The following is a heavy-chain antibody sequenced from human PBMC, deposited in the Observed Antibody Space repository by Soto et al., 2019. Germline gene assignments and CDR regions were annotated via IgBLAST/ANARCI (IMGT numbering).Heavy chain of an antibody. J-gene: IGHJ4*02. Sequence: GASVKVSCKASGFTFTSSAFQWVRQARGQRLEWIGWIAVGSGYTNYAQRFQDGVTLTRDMSTATTYMELSRLTSEDTAIYYCAADAKAWQQMVPSDYWGQETLVNV. CDR2: IAVGSGYT. D-gene: IGHD2-8*01. CDR1: GFTFTSSA. CDR3: AADAKAWQQMVPSDY. V-gene: IGHV1-58*01.